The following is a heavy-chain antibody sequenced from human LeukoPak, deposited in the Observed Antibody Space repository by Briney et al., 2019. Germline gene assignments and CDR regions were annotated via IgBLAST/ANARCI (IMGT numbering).Heavy chain of an antibody. CDR3: ARGAYYYDSSGKPPGWYFDY. J-gene: IGHJ4*02. D-gene: IGHD3-22*01. Sequence: PETLSLTCTVSGGSISSYYWSWIRQPPGKGLEWIGYIYYSGSTNYNPSLKSRVTISVDTSKNQFSLKLSSVTAADTAVYYCARGAYYYDSSGKPPGWYFDYWGQGTLVTVSS. V-gene: IGHV4-59*01. CDR1: GGSISSYY. CDR2: IYYSGST.